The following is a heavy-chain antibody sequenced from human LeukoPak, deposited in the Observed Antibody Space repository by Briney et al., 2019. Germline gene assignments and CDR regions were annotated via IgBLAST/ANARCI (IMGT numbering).Heavy chain of an antibody. CDR2: MNPNSGNT. J-gene: IGHJ3*02. D-gene: IGHD2-15*01. V-gene: IGHV1-8*01. Sequence: ASVTVSCKASGYTFTSYDINWVRQAPGQGLEWMGWMNPNSGNTGYAQKFQGRVTMTRNTSISTAYTELSSLRSEDTAVYYCAKDIFPVYCSGGSCYSSYDSSGYHQGNYDAFDIWGQGTMVTVSS. CDR1: GYTFTSYD. CDR3: AKDIFPVYCSGGSCYSSYDSSGYHQGNYDAFDI.